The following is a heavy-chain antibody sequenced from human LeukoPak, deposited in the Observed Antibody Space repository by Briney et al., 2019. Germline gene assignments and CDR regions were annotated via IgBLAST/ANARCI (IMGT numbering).Heavy chain of an antibody. J-gene: IGHJ4*02. Sequence: ASVKVSCKASGYTFTGYYMHWVRQAPGQGLEWMGRINPNSGGTNYAQKFQGRVTMTRDTSISTAYMELSRLRSDDTAVYYCARGTASHVLRFLEWTRNFDYWGQGTLVTVSS. CDR2: INPNSGGT. V-gene: IGHV1-2*06. CDR1: GYTFTGYY. D-gene: IGHD3-3*01. CDR3: ARGTASHVLRFLEWTRNFDY.